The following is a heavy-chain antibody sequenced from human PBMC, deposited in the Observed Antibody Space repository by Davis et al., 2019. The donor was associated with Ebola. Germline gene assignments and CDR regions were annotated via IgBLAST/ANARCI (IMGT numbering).Heavy chain of an antibody. V-gene: IGHV3-33*01. CDR3: ARDPAIGQPLSTFDV. CDR1: GFSFNSYG. D-gene: IGHD1-14*01. CDR2: IWYDGSCE. Sequence: GESLKISCAASGFSFNSYGMHWVRQAQGKGLEWLAVIWYDGSCEYIADSMKGRFSISRDNSRNTLFLQVSSLRVEDTAVYYCARDPAIGQPLSTFDVWGQGTTVTVAS. J-gene: IGHJ3*01.